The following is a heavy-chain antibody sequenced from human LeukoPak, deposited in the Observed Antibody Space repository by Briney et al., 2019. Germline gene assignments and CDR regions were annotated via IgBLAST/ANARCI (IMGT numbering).Heavy chain of an antibody. Sequence: SETLSLTCTVSGGSISSYYWSWIRQPAGKGLEWIGRIYTSGSTNYNPSLKSRVTMSVDTSKNQFSLKLSSVTAADTAVYYCARGKGIAAAGRYVCYYYMDVWGKGTTVTVSS. CDR1: GGSISSYY. J-gene: IGHJ6*03. CDR3: ARGKGIAAAGRYVCYYYMDV. CDR2: IYTSGST. D-gene: IGHD6-13*01. V-gene: IGHV4-4*07.